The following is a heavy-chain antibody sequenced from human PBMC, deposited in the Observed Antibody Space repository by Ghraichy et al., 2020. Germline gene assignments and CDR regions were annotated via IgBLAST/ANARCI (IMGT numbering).Heavy chain of an antibody. J-gene: IGHJ5*02. V-gene: IGHV4-30-2*01. D-gene: IGHD3-22*01. CDR3: ARVLASSGYRSFDP. Sequence: SETLSLTCAVSGGSISSGGYSWSWIRQPPGKGLEWIGYIYHSGRTNYNPSLKSRVTISVDRSKNQFSLKLSSVTAADTAVYYCARVLASSGYRSFDPWGQGTLVTVSS. CDR1: GGSISSGGYS. CDR2: IYHSGRT.